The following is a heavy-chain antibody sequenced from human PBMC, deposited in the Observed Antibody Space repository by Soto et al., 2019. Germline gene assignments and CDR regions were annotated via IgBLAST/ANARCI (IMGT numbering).Heavy chain of an antibody. CDR2: INRNGSEK. Sequence: GGSLRLSCAGSDFTFSYAWMNWVRQAPGKGLEWVANINRNGSEKGYADSVKGRFTISRDNAKNSLYLQMNSLRAEDTALYYCARDVLGYDSSGSDDYWGQGTLVTVSS. J-gene: IGHJ4*02. V-gene: IGHV3-7*03. D-gene: IGHD3-22*01. CDR1: DFTFSYAW. CDR3: ARDVLGYDSSGSDDY.